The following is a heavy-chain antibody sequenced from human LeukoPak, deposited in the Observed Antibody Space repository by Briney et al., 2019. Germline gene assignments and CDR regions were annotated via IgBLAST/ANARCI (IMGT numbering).Heavy chain of an antibody. CDR3: ASIPYYYDSSGYYHDAFDI. J-gene: IGHJ3*02. Sequence: GRSLRLSCAPSGFTFSTYAMHWVRQAPGKGLEWVAVISYDGSNKYYADSVKGRFTISRDNSKNTLYLQMNSLRAEDTAVYYCASIPYYYDSSGYYHDAFDIWGQGTMVTVSS. D-gene: IGHD3-22*01. CDR2: ISYDGSNK. V-gene: IGHV3-30*04. CDR1: GFTFSTYA.